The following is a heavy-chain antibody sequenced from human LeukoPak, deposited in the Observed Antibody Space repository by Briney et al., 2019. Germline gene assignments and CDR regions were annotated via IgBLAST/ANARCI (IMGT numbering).Heavy chain of an antibody. CDR3: ARGCSSTTCSWPFDY. Sequence: ASVTVSFKSSGYTFTSYDIYWVRHATGPGLELMGWMRPNSGNTVYEQKFQGRVTMTRNTSISTADMEMSSLSSEDTAVYYCARGCSSTTCSWPFDYWGQGTLVTVSS. D-gene: IGHD2-2*01. J-gene: IGHJ4*02. V-gene: IGHV1-8*01. CDR1: GYTFTSYD. CDR2: MRPNSGNT.